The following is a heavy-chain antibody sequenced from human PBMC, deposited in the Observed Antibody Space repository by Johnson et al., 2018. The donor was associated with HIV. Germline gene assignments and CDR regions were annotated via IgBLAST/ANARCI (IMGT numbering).Heavy chain of an antibody. CDR3: AKIGDTAMVTGAFDI. J-gene: IGHJ3*02. CDR2: ISYDGSYE. D-gene: IGHD5-18*01. Sequence: QVKLVESGGGVVQPGRSLRLSCAASGFTFSSYAMHWVRQAPGKGLEWVAVISYDGSYEYHADSVKGRFTISRDNSKNTLYLQMNSLRAEDTAVYYCAKIGDTAMVTGAFDIWGQGTMVTVSS. V-gene: IGHV3-30*04. CDR1: GFTFSSYA.